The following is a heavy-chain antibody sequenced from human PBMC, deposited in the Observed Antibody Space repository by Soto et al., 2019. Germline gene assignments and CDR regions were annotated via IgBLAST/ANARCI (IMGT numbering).Heavy chain of an antibody. D-gene: IGHD6-19*01. J-gene: IGHJ4*02. V-gene: IGHV3-23*01. CDR3: AKTITLSPSDDSRGRGALIDH. CDR2: ISGSGDTT. Sequence: PGGSLRLSCAASGLSFGSYAMSWVRQAPGKGLEWVSAISGSGDTTYHADSVKGRFTISRDNSRNTVSLVMDSLRPEDTGLYYCAKTITLSPSDDSRGRGALIDHWGQGTLVTVS. CDR1: GLSFGSYA.